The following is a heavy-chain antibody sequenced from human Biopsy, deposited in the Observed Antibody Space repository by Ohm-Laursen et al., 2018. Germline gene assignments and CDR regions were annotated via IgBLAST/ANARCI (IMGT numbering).Heavy chain of an antibody. CDR3: AADINVWNVNY. CDR2: FAPENGKT. CDR1: GYTLNELS. Sequence: ASVKVSCTVSGYTLNELSMHWVRQVPGKGLEWMGGFAPENGKTVYAQNFQARVSLTEDTSTDTAYMELRSLRSEDTAVYYCAADINVWNVNYWGQGTQVTVSS. J-gene: IGHJ4*02. D-gene: IGHD1-1*01. V-gene: IGHV1-24*01.